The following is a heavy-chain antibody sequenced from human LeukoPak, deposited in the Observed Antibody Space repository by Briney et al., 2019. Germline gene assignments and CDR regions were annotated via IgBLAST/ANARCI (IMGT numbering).Heavy chain of an antibody. CDR3: ARVAGTKCFDY. V-gene: IGHV3-33*01. D-gene: IGHD6-19*01. J-gene: IGHJ4*02. Sequence: GGSLRLSCAASGFTFRSHGMHWVRKAPGKGLEWVAGIWYDGSNEDYADSVKGRFTISRDNSKNTLYLQMNRLRAEDTAIYCCARVAGTKCFDYWGQGTLVTVSS. CDR2: IWYDGSNE. CDR1: GFTFRSHG.